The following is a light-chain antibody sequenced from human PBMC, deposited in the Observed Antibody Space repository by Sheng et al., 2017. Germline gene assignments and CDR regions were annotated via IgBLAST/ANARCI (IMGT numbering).Light chain of an antibody. CDR1: QNVRIW. J-gene: IGKJ1*01. CDR3: QQYSDDWS. CDR2: KAS. V-gene: IGKV1-5*03. Sequence: IQMTQSPYTLSASVGDRVTITCRASQNVRIWLAWYQHKPGKAPKALIYKASNLESGVPSRFSGGGSGTQFTLTITNLQPDDFATYYCQQYSDDWSFGQGTKVENK.